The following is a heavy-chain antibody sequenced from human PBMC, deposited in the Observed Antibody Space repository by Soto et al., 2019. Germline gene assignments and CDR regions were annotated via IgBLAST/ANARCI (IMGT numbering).Heavy chain of an antibody. Sequence: QVQLVESGGGVVQPGRSLRLSCAASGFTFSSYAMHWVRQAPGKGLEWVAVISYDGSNKYYADSMKGRFTISRDNSKNTLYLQMNSLRAEDTAVYYCARASSSWYSSHYFDYWGQGTLVTVSS. CDR2: ISYDGSNK. CDR1: GFTFSSYA. CDR3: ARASSSWYSSHYFDY. J-gene: IGHJ4*02. D-gene: IGHD6-13*01. V-gene: IGHV3-30-3*01.